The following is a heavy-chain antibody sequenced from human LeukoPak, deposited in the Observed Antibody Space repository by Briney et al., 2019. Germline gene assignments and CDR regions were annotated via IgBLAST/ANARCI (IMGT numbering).Heavy chain of an antibody. Sequence: GGSLRLSCAASGFTVSINYMSWVRQAPGKGLEWVSVIYSGGSTYYADSVKGRFTISRDNSKNTPYLQMNSLRAEDTAVYYCAKDLVVVVAATFDYWGQGTLVTVSS. J-gene: IGHJ4*02. CDR2: IYSGGST. CDR1: GFTVSINY. V-gene: IGHV3-66*01. D-gene: IGHD2-15*01. CDR3: AKDLVVVVAATFDY.